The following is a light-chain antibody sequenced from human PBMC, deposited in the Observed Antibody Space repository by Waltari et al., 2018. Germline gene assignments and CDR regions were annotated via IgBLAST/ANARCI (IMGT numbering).Light chain of an antibody. CDR1: QSISTF. Sequence: DIQMTQSPSSLSASVGDRVTITCRASQSISTFLNWYQQKPGKAPNLLIYCASTLQSGVPSRFSGSGSGTDFTLTISSLQPEDFATYSCQQSYSSPPVTFGQGTKLEI. CDR2: CAS. CDR3: QQSYSSPPVT. V-gene: IGKV1-39*01. J-gene: IGKJ2*01.